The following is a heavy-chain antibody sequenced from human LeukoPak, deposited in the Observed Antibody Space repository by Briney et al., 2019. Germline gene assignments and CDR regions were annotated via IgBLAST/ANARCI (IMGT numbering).Heavy chain of an antibody. Sequence: ASVKVSCKASGYTFTGYYMHWVRRAPGQGLEWMGWINPNSGGTNYAQKFQGRVTMTRDTSISTAYMELSRLRSDDTAVYYCARDRDGSGWSLGFDIWGQGTMVTVSS. CDR3: ARDRDGSGWSLGFDI. CDR2: INPNSGGT. J-gene: IGHJ3*02. CDR1: GYTFTGYY. D-gene: IGHD6-19*01. V-gene: IGHV1-2*02.